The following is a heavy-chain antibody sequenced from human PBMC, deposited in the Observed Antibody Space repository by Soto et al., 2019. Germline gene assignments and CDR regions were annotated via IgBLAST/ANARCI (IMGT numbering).Heavy chain of an antibody. Sequence: SETRSLTCAVSGGSLSSSRYYWGWIRPPPGKGLEWIGSIYYSGSTYYNPSLKSRVTISVDTSKNQFSLKLSSVTAADTAVYYGARLGYCTHGVCSADFDDWGQGTLVPVSS. CDR2: IYYSGST. CDR3: ARLGYCTHGVCSADFDD. V-gene: IGHV4-39*01. D-gene: IGHD2-8*01. J-gene: IGHJ4*02. CDR1: GGSLSSSRYY.